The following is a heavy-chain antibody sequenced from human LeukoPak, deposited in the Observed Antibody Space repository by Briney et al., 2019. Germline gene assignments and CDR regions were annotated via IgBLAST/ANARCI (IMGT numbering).Heavy chain of an antibody. CDR3: AREDSSSWNDGMDV. J-gene: IGHJ6*02. CDR2: ISSSSSYI. V-gene: IGHV3-21*01. D-gene: IGHD6-13*01. Sequence: GGSLRLSCAASGFTFSSYSMNWVRQAPGKGLEWVSSISSSSSYIYYADSVKGRFTISRDNAKNSLYLQMNSLRAEDTAVYYCAREDSSSWNDGMDVWGQGTTVTVSS. CDR1: GFTFSSYS.